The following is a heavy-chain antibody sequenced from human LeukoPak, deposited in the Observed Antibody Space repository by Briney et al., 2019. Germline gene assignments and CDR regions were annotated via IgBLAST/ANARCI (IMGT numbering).Heavy chain of an antibody. CDR3: ARGAYFWSGYSQYNWFDP. CDR1: GGSFSGYY. Sequence: KPSETLSLTCAVYGGSFSGYYWSWIRQPPGKGLEWIGEINHSGSTNYNPSLKSRVTISVDTSKNQFSLKLSSVTAADTAVYYCARGAYFWSGYSQYNWFDPWGQGTLVTVPS. V-gene: IGHV4-34*01. D-gene: IGHD3-3*01. J-gene: IGHJ5*02. CDR2: INHSGST.